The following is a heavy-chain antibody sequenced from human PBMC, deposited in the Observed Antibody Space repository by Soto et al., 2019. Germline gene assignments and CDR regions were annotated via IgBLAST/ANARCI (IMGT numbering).Heavy chain of an antibody. J-gene: IGHJ6*02. CDR3: ARWGQKYCSGGRCSRNDNSYGMDV. Sequence: ASVKVSCKASGYTFTGYYMHWVRQAPGQGLEWMGWINPNSGGTNYAQKFQGRVSMTRDTSISTAYLDLSGLSSNDAAMYFCARWGQKYCSGGRCSRNDNSYGMDVWGQGTMVT. CDR1: GYTFTGYY. D-gene: IGHD2-15*01. V-gene: IGHV1-2*02. CDR2: INPNSGGT.